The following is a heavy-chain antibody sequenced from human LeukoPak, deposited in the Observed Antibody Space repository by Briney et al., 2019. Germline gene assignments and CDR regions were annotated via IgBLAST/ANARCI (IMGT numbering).Heavy chain of an antibody. CDR3: ARGYDTSGYYFPFTY. CDR1: GFTFTSYA. CDR2: ISSDGSNK. Sequence: GGSLRLSCTASGFTFTSYAMHWVRQAPGKGLEWVAVISSDGSNKYSADSVKGRFTISRDNSKNTLYLQMNSLRAEDTAFYYCARGYDTSGYYFPFTYWGQGTLVTVSS. J-gene: IGHJ4*02. V-gene: IGHV3-30-3*01. D-gene: IGHD3-22*01.